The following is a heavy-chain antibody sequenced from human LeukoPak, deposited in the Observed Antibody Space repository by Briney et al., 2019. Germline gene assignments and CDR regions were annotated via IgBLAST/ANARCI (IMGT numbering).Heavy chain of an antibody. CDR1: GFTFTSYA. D-gene: IGHD3-22*01. Sequence: GGSLRLSCAASGFTFTSYAMSWVRQAPGKGLQWVSLITGDGGTTYYSDSVKGRFTISRENKKNSLFLQMHSLRTEDTALYYCAKDKDYDSSGYSDAFDIWGQGTMVTVSS. V-gene: IGHV3-43*02. CDR3: AKDKDYDSSGYSDAFDI. CDR2: ITGDGGTT. J-gene: IGHJ3*02.